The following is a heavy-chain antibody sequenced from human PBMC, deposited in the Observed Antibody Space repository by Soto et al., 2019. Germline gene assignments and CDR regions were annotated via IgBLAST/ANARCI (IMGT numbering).Heavy chain of an antibody. CDR2: MNPDSGDT. D-gene: IGHD3-10*01. CDR3: ARGSPGPVDH. J-gene: IGHJ4*02. Sequence: VASVKVSCKASGYSFTSLHFNCVRQATGQVLEWIGWMNPDSGDTGFAQRFQGRVTMTRNTSINTAYMELRSLRSQDTAVYYCARGSPGPVDHWGQGTQVTVSS. V-gene: IGHV1-8*01. CDR1: GYSFTSLH.